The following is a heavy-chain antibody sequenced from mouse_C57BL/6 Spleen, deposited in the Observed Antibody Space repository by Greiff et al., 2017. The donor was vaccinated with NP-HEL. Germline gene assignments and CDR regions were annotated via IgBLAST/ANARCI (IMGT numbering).Heavy chain of an antibody. CDR3: ARETDYYGSSPFAY. CDR1: GYTFTSYW. D-gene: IGHD1-1*01. V-gene: IGHV1-61*01. CDR2: IYPSDSET. J-gene: IGHJ3*01. Sequence: QVQLQQPGAELVRPASSVKLSCKASGYTFTSYWMDWVKQRPGQGLEWIGNIYPSDSETHYNQKFKDKATLTVDKSSSTAYMQLSSLTSEDSAVYYCARETDYYGSSPFAYWGQGTLVTVSA.